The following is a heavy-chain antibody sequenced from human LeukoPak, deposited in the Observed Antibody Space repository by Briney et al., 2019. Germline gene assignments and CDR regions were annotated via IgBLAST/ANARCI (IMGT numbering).Heavy chain of an antibody. V-gene: IGHV3-7*01. Sequence: GGSLRLSCAVSGFSVSGYWMTWVRQAPGKGLEWVANIKQVGSEKNYVDSVKGRFTISRDNAETSLFLQMNSLRVEDTAVYYCAREWQGGIAAAGTRIEGDYWGQGTLVAVSS. D-gene: IGHD6-13*01. CDR2: IKQVGSEK. J-gene: IGHJ4*02. CDR1: GFSVSGYW. CDR3: AREWQGGIAAAGTRIEGDY.